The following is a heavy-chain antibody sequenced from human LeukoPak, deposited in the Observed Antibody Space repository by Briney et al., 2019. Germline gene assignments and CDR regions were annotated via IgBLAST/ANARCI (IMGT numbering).Heavy chain of an antibody. J-gene: IGHJ4*02. CDR3: ARNQRRLDY. CDR2: IKQDGSEK. D-gene: IGHD1-14*01. Sequence: GGSLRLSCAASGFTFSSYWMSWVRQAPGEGLELVANIKQDGSEKYYVDSVKGRFTISRNNAKNSLYLQMNSLRAEDTAVYYCARNQRRLDYWGQGTLVTVSS. V-gene: IGHV3-7*01. CDR1: GFTFSSYW.